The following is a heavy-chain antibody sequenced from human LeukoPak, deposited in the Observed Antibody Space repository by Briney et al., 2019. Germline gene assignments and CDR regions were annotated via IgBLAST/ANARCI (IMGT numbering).Heavy chain of an antibody. V-gene: IGHV3-21*01. J-gene: IGHJ4*02. D-gene: IGHD6-13*01. CDR2: ISSSSSYI. CDR1: GFTFSSYS. Sequence: GSLRLSCAAYGFTFSSYSMNWVRQAPGKGLKWVSSISSSSSYIYYADSVKGRFTISRDNAKNSLYLQMNSLRAEDTAVYYCARGLIAAAGPSPGNWGQGTLVTVSS. CDR3: ARGLIAAAGPSPGN.